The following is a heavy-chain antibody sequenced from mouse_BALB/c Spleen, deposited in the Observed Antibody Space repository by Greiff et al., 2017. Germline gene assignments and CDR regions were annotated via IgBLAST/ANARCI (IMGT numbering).Heavy chain of an antibody. J-gene: IGHJ2*01. CDR2: IDPSDSYT. V-gene: IGHV1-69*02. CDR3: ARDPYFDY. Sequence: QVQLQQPGAELVKPGASVKLSCKASGYTFTSYWMHWVKQRPGQGLEWIGEIDPSDSYTNYNQKFKGKATLTVDKSSSTAYMQLSSLTSEDSAVYYCARDPYFDYWGQGTTLTVSS. CDR1: GYTFTSYW.